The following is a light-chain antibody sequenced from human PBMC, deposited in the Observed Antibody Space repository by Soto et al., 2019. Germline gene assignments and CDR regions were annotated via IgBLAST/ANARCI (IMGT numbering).Light chain of an antibody. CDR1: QSVSSN. V-gene: IGKV3-15*01. CDR3: QQYNNWPSFT. CDR2: GAS. Sequence: EILMTQSPATLSVSPGERATLSCRASQSVSSNLAWYQQRAGQAPRLLIYGASTRATGIPARFSGSGSGTEFTLPISSLQSEDFAVYYCQQYNNWPSFTFGPGTKVDIK. J-gene: IGKJ3*01.